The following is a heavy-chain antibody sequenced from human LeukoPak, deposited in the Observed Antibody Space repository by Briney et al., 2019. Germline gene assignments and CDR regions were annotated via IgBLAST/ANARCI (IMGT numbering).Heavy chain of an antibody. J-gene: IGHJ4*02. V-gene: IGHV4-34*09. CDR2: INHTGST. CDR3: ARGGMVRGVIFDY. CDR1: GGSFSGYY. D-gene: IGHD3-10*01. Sequence: PSETLSLTCAVYGGSFSGYYWSWIRQPPGKGLEWIGEINHTGSTNYNPSLKSRVTISVDTSKNQFSLKLSSVTAADTAVYYCARGGMVRGVIFDYWGQGTLVTVSS.